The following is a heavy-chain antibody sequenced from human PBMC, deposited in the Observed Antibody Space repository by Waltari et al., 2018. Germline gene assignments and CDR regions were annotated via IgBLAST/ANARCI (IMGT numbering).Heavy chain of an antibody. J-gene: IGHJ3*02. CDR2: INHSGST. V-gene: IGHV4-34*01. Sequence: SFSGYHWSWIRQPPGKGLEWIGEINHSGSTNYNSSLKSRVTISVDTSKNQFSLKLRSVTAADTAVYYCARPYCSSASCYGAFDIWGQGTMVTVSS. CDR1: SFSGYH. CDR3: ARPYCSSASCYGAFDI. D-gene: IGHD2-2*01.